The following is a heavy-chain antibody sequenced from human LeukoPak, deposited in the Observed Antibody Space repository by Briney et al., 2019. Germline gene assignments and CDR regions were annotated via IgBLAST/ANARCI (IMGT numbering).Heavy chain of an antibody. D-gene: IGHD6-19*01. CDR2: ISYDGSNK. CDR1: GFTFSSYA. J-gene: IGHJ4*02. CDR3: VGVVAGVY. Sequence: GGSLRLSCAASGFTFSSYAMHWVRQAPGKGLEWVAVISYDGSNKYYADSVKGRFTISRDNSKNTLYLQMDSLRAEDTAVYYCVGVVAGVYWGQGTLVTVSS. V-gene: IGHV3-30-3*01.